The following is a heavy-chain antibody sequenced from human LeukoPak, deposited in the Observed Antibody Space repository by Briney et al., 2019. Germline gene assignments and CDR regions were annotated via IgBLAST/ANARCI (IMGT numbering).Heavy chain of an antibody. Sequence: GRSLRLSCAASGFTFSSYAMSWVRQAPGKGLEWVSAISGSGGSTYYADSVKGRFTISRDNSKNTLYLQMNSLRAEDTAVYYCAKDRDDYVWGSYRPYYFDYWGQGTLVTVSS. V-gene: IGHV3-23*01. CDR2: ISGSGGST. CDR1: GFTFSSYA. D-gene: IGHD3-16*02. J-gene: IGHJ4*02. CDR3: AKDRDDYVWGSYRPYYFDY.